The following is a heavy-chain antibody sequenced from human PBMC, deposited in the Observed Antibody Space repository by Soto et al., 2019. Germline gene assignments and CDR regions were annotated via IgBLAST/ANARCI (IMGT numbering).Heavy chain of an antibody. CDR3: AREVPAAPSRGPYYYGIDV. CDR1: GFTFSSYW. J-gene: IGHJ6*02. Sequence: EVQLVESGGGLVQPGGSLRLSCEASGFTFSSYWMSWVRQAPGKGLEWVANIKHDGSDKYYMGSVKGRFTISRDNAKNSLYLQMNSLRDEDTAVYACAREVPAAPSRGPYYYGIDVWGHGTTATVSS. V-gene: IGHV3-7*01. D-gene: IGHD2-2*01. CDR2: IKHDGSDK.